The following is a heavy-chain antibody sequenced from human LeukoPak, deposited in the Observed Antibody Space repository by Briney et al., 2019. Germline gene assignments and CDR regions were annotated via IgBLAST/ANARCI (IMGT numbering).Heavy chain of an antibody. J-gene: IGHJ5*02. Sequence: PSGTLSLTYAVSGDSISSSNWWSWVLQPPGKGLEWIWVIYHSGSTNYNPSLKSPLTISVEKSKNHFSLKLSSVTAADTAVYYCARDKRLLVLWGFDPWGQGTLVTVSS. CDR3: ARDKRLLVLWGFDP. D-gene: IGHD3-10*01. V-gene: IGHV4-4*02. CDR2: IYHSGST. CDR1: GDSISSSNW.